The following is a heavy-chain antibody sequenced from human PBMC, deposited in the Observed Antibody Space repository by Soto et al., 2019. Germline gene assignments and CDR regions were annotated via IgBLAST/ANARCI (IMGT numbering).Heavy chain of an antibody. CDR3: ALSNWSSWAVTDEWGGYFDY. Sequence: PSQTLSLTCAISGDSVSSNSAAWNWIRQSPSRGLEWLGRTYYRSKWYNDYAVSVKSRITINPDTSKNLFSLQLNSVATEDTAVYYCALSNWSSWAVTDEWGGYFDYWGQGTLVTVYS. CDR1: GDSVSSNSAA. CDR2: TYYRSKWYN. J-gene: IGHJ4*02. D-gene: IGHD6-13*01. V-gene: IGHV6-1*01.